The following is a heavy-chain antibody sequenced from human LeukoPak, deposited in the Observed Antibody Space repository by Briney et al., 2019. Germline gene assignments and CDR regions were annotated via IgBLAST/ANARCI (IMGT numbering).Heavy chain of an antibody. J-gene: IGHJ3*01. V-gene: IGHV5-51*01. Sequence: GESLKISCKGSGYSYTSYWIAWVRQMPGKGLEWMTIIYPDDSETRYSPSLQGQVTISADKSTNTAYLQWSSLKASDTGMYYCARQRGYRMTKDGFDVWGQGTMVTVSS. CDR3: ARQRGYRMTKDGFDV. CDR2: IYPDDSET. D-gene: IGHD2-2*03. CDR1: GYSYTSYW.